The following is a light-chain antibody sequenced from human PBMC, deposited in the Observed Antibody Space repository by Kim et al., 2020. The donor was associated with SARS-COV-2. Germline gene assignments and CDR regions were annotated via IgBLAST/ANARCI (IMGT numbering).Light chain of an antibody. CDR2: GAS. J-gene: IGKJ1*01. CDR3: QQYSSSPAT. CDR1: QRVSSNY. V-gene: IGKV3-20*01. Sequence: EIVLTQSPGTLSLSPGERAPLSCRASQRVSSNYLAWYQQKPGQAPRLLIYGASSRATGIPDRFSGSGSGTDFTLTITRLEPEDFAVYYCQQYSSSPATFGQGTKVDIK.